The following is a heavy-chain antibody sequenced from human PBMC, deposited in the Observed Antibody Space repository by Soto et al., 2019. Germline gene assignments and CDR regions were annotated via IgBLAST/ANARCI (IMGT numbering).Heavy chain of an antibody. CDR2: ITGVGTYV. Sequence: EVRLVESGGGLVKTGGSLRISCAASGFTFSSYTMNWVRQAPGKGLEWVANITGVGTYVYYIDSVQGRFTIARDNAKNSVYLQMSSLRVEDTAVYYCVRVGITFMRGRIRGDNYGLDVWGPGTTVTVSS. D-gene: IGHD2-21*02. V-gene: IGHV3-21*01. CDR3: VRVGITFMRGRIRGDNYGLDV. J-gene: IGHJ6*02. CDR1: GFTFSSYT.